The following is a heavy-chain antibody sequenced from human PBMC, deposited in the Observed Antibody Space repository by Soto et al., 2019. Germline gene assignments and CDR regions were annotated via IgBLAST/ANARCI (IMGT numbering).Heavy chain of an antibody. V-gene: IGHV1-2*04. D-gene: IGHD2-2*01. Sequence: GASVKVSCKASGYTFTGYYMHWVRQAPGQGLEWMGWIDPNSGGTNYAQKFQGWATMTRDTSISTGYMELSRLRSDDTAVYYCARTQCSSTRCYVGSWDYWGQGTLVTVSS. CDR3: ARTQCSSTRCYVGSWDY. CDR1: GYTFTGYY. J-gene: IGHJ4*02. CDR2: IDPNSGGT.